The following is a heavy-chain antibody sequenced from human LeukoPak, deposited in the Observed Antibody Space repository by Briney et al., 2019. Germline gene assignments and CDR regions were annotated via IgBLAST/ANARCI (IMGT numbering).Heavy chain of an antibody. CDR2: IYYSGST. D-gene: IGHD6-19*01. J-gene: IGHJ3*02. CDR3: ARIAVADAFDI. Sequence: SETLSLTCTVSGGSISSYYWSWIRQPPGKGLEWIGYIYYSGSTNYNPSLKSRVTISVDTSKNQFSLKLSSVTAADTAVYYCARIAVADAFDIWGQGTIVTVSS. V-gene: IGHV4-59*01. CDR1: GGSISSYY.